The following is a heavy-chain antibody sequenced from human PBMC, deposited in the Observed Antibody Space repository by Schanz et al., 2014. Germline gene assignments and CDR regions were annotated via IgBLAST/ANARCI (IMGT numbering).Heavy chain of an antibody. D-gene: IGHD6-19*01. CDR3: AKDHPSSGWPAFDV. CDR2: ISSSSSTI. J-gene: IGHJ4*02. Sequence: QVQLVESGGGLVKPGGSLRLSCAASGFTFSDYYMSWIRQAPGKGLEWVSYISSSSSTIYYADSVKGRFTISRDNAKNSLYLQMNSLRAEDTAIYYCAKDHPSSGWPAFDVWGQGTQVTVSS. V-gene: IGHV3-11*01. CDR1: GFTFSDYY.